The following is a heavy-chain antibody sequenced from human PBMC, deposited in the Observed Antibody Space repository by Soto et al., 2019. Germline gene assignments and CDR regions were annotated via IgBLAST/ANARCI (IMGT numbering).Heavy chain of an antibody. D-gene: IGHD3-10*01. CDR3: ARGRNYYGSGSYYAHAFDI. V-gene: IGHV4-34*01. J-gene: IGHJ3*02. CDR2: IKESGFA. Sequence: SSETLSLTCGVYNGSFSDYFWNWIRQPPGKGLEWTGEIKESGFATYNPSLKRRVTMSVDTANNQFSLKVTSVTAADTAVYYCARGRNYYGSGSYYAHAFDIWGQGTMVTVSS. CDR1: NGSFSDYF.